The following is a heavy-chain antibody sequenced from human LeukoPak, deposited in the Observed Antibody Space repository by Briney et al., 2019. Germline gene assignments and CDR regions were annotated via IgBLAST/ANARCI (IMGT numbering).Heavy chain of an antibody. CDR1: GDSISNYC. CDR3: ARAPYFDWLLYPSPFFDY. D-gene: IGHD3-9*01. V-gene: IGHV4-59*01. J-gene: IGHJ4*02. Sequence: SETLSLTCTVSGDSISNYCWSWIRQPPGKGLEWIGYIYHYESTNRESTGYNPSLKSRVTMSVDTSKSQFFLNLSSVTAADTAVYYCARAPYFDWLLYPSPFFDYWGQGTLVTVSS. CDR2: IYHYEST.